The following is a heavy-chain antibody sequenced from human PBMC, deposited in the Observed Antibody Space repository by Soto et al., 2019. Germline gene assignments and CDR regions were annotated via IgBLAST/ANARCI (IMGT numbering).Heavy chain of an antibody. CDR1: GYTFTSYG. CDR3: ASSTSPTNGFDP. CDR2: ISAYNGNT. V-gene: IGHV1-18*04. D-gene: IGHD3-16*01. J-gene: IGHJ5*02. Sequence: DSVKVSCKASGYTFTSYGISWVRQAPGQGLEWMGWISAYNGNTNYAQKLPGRVTMTTDTSTSTAYMELRSLRSDDTAVYYCASSTSPTNGFDPWGQGTLVTVSS.